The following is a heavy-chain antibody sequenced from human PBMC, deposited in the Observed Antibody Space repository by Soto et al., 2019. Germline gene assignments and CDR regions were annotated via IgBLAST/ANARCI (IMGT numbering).Heavy chain of an antibody. CDR1: GFSFSTYS. V-gene: IGHV3-21*01. J-gene: IGHJ6*02. CDR3: ARSTSLGGMDV. D-gene: IGHD1-1*01. Sequence: EVQLVESGGGLVMPGGSLRLSCIASGFSFSTYSMNWVRQAPGKGLEWVSSIRRSGDYTYYADSLKGRSTIARDNAKNSLSLQMISLRAEDTAVYYCARSTSLGGMDVWGQGTTVTVSS. CDR2: IRRSGDYT.